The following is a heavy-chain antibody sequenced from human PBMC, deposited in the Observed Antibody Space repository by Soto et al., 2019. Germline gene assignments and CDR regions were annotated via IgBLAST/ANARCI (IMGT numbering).Heavy chain of an antibody. D-gene: IGHD3-16*01. J-gene: IGHJ6*02. Sequence: QVQLVQSGAEVKKPGSSVKVSCKASGGTFSSYAISWVRQAPGQGLEWMGGIIPIFGTANYAQKFQGRGTITPDESTSTAYRELSSLRSEDTAVYYCARPFYDPLPPHYYYGMDVWGQGTTVTVSS. CDR1: GGTFSSYA. CDR2: IIPIFGTA. CDR3: ARPFYDPLPPHYYYGMDV. V-gene: IGHV1-69*01.